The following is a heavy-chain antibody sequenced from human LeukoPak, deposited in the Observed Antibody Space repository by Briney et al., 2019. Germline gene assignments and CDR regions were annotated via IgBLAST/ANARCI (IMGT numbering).Heavy chain of an antibody. CDR2: IYYSGST. Sequence: KPSETLSLTCTVSGGSISSSSYCWGWIRQPPGKGLEWIGYIYYSGSTNYNPSLKSRVTISVDTSKNQFSLKLSSVTAADTAVYYCARGHRDGYVSLYYYGMDVWGQGTTVTVSS. CDR3: ARGHRDGYVSLYYYGMDV. CDR1: GGSISSSSYC. J-gene: IGHJ6*02. V-gene: IGHV4-61*05. D-gene: IGHD5-24*01.